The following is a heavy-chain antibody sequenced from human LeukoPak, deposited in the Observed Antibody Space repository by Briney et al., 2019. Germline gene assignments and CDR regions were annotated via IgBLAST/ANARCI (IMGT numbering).Heavy chain of an antibody. V-gene: IGHV1-18*01. D-gene: IGHD5-12*01. J-gene: IGHJ6*02. CDR2: ISANTGNT. CDR3: ARSSSGYNYRYNYGMDV. CDR1: GYTFTNYG. Sequence: ASVKVSCKASGYTFTNYGLFWVRQAPGQGFEWMGWISANTGNTKALQSFKGRVTMTTDTATSTAYMELRGLTSVDTAVYYCARSSSGYNYRYNYGMDVWGQGTTVIVSS.